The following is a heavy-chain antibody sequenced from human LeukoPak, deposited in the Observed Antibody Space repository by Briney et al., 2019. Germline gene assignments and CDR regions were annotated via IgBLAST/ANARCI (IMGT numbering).Heavy chain of an antibody. CDR2: INHSGST. J-gene: IGHJ4*02. D-gene: IGHD2-2*01. V-gene: IGHV4-34*01. CDR3: ARLSVGYCSSTSCYSADY. Sequence: SETLSLTCAVYGGSFSGYYWSWIRQPPGKGLEWIGEINHSGSTNYNPSLESRVTISVDTSKNQFSLKLSSVTAADTAVYYCARLSVGYCSSTSCYSADYWGQGTLVTVSS. CDR1: GGSFSGYY.